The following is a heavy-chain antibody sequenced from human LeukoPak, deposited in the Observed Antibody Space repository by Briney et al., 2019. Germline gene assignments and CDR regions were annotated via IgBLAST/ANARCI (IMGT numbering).Heavy chain of an antibody. CDR1: GYTFTGYY. D-gene: IGHD3-22*01. CDR2: INPNSGGT. CDR3: AREGDSSGYYFDY. Sequence: ASVKVSCKASGYTFTGYYMHWVRQAPGQGLEWMGWINPNSGGTNYAQKFQGRVTMTRDTSISTAYMELSRLRSDDTAVYCCAREGDSSGYYFDYWGQGTLVTVSS. J-gene: IGHJ4*02. V-gene: IGHV1-2*02.